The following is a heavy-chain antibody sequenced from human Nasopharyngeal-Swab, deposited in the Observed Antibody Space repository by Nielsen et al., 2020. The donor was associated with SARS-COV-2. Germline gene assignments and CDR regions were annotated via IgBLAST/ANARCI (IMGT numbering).Heavy chain of an antibody. Sequence: GSLRLSCAVSGGSISSSNWWSCVRQPPGKGLEWIGEIYHSGSTNYNPSLKSRVTISVDKSKNQFSLKLSSVTAADTGVYYCARVRQLPSIAAAGPDAPDAFDIWGQGTMVTVSS. CDR1: GGSISSSNW. D-gene: IGHD6-13*01. J-gene: IGHJ3*02. V-gene: IGHV4-4*02. CDR2: IYHSGST. CDR3: ARVRQLPSIAAAGPDAPDAFDI.